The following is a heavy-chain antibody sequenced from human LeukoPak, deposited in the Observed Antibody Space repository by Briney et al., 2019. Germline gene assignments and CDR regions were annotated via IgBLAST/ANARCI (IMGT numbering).Heavy chain of an antibody. D-gene: IGHD5-12*01. J-gene: IGHJ3*02. CDR2: ISWNSGNI. CDR1: GFTFDDYA. CDR3: AKSSGYDYENAFDI. Sequence: PGRSLRLSCAASGFTFDDYAMYWVRQAPGKGLEWVSGISWNSGNIGYADSVKGRFTISRDNAKNSLYLQMNGLRAEDTALYYSAKSSGYDYENAFDIWGQGTMVTVSS. V-gene: IGHV3-9*01.